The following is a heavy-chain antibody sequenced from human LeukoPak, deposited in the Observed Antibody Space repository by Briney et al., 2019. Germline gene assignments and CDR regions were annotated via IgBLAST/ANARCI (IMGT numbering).Heavy chain of an antibody. J-gene: IGHJ4*02. CDR1: GGSISSGGYY. D-gene: IGHD3-10*01. Sequence: PSETLSLTCTVSGGSISSGGYYWSWIRQPPGKGLEWIGYIYHSGSTYYNPSLKSRVTISVDRSKNQFSLKLSSVTAADTAVYYCASYYYTTAFDYWGQGTLVTVSS. CDR3: ASYYYTTAFDY. CDR2: IYHSGST. V-gene: IGHV4-30-2*01.